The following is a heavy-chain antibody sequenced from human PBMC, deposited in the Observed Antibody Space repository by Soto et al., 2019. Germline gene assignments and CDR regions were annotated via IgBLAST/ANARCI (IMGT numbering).Heavy chain of an antibody. D-gene: IGHD2-21*01. J-gene: IGHJ5*02. Sequence: QVNLVQFGGEVKKPGASVKVACEASGYSFTSYGISWVRQAPGQGLEWMGWISAYNGDTEYAQKFQGRVTITADESTSTAYMELSSLRSEDTAVYYCARGSGESSPGRFDPWGQGTLVTVSS. CDR1: GYSFTSYG. CDR2: ISAYNGDT. CDR3: ARGSGESSPGRFDP. V-gene: IGHV1-18*04.